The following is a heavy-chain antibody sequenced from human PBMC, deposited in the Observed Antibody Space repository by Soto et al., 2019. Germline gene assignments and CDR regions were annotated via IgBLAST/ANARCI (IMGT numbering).Heavy chain of an antibody. Sequence: SETLSLTCTVSGGSISSYYWSWIRQPAGKGLEWIGRIYTSGSTNYNPSLKSRVTMSVDTSKNQFSLKLSSVTAADTAVYYCARGFLSWSWDYGMDVWGQGTTVTVSS. CDR2: IYTSGST. J-gene: IGHJ6*02. CDR1: GGSISSYY. CDR3: ARGFLSWSWDYGMDV. V-gene: IGHV4-4*07. D-gene: IGHD2-8*02.